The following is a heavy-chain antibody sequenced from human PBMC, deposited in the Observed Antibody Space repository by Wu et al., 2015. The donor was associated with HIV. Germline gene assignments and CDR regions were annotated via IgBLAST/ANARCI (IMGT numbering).Heavy chain of an antibody. CDR1: GGNFRNYV. CDR2: IIPILGTG. CDR3: ARDQNYYDSPMDGLKTNEFDAFDI. V-gene: IGHV1-69*05. D-gene: IGHD3-22*01. J-gene: IGHJ3*02. Sequence: QVQLVQSGAEVKKPGSSVRVSCKASGGNFRNYVISWVRQAPGQGLEWMGVIIPILGTGINAQKFQGRVTITTDESTRTAYMELSSLRSEDTAVYYCARDQNYYDSPMDGLKTNEFDAFDIWGQGTMVTVSS.